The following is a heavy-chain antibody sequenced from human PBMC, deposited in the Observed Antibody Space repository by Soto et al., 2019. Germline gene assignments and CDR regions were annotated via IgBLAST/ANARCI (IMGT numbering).Heavy chain of an antibody. J-gene: IGHJ2*01. D-gene: IGHD7-27*01. CDR2: ISYTGST. Sequence: QVQLQESGPGLVKPSETLSLTCIVSGTSINNYYWSWIRQPPGKGLEWIGYISYTGSTNYNPYLKSRHTMSVDTSKNQFSLKVTSVTAADTAVYYCAGFNWGLVFAYFDRWGRGTLITVSS. V-gene: IGHV4-59*03. CDR1: GTSINNYY. CDR3: AGFNWGLVFAYFDR.